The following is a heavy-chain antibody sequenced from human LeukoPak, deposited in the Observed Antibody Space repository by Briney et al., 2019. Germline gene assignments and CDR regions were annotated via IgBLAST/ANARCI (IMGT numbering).Heavy chain of an antibody. J-gene: IGHJ4*02. CDR1: GFTFSSSA. V-gene: IGHV3-23*01. D-gene: IGHD6-13*01. CDR3: ARDHTSKWYTPRGY. Sequence: GGSLRLSCAASGFTFSSSAMTWVRQAPGKGLEWVSSLTGGSDNSEHADSVKGRFTISRANSKNTLYLQMNSLRAEDTAVYYCARDHTSKWYTPRGYWGQGTLVTVSS. CDR2: LTGGSDNS.